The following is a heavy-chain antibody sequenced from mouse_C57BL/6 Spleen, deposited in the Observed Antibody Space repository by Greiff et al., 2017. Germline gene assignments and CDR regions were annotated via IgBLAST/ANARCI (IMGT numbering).Heavy chain of an antibody. CDR2: INPSNGGT. CDR1: GYTFTSYW. V-gene: IGHV1-53*01. Sequence: VQLQQPGTELVKPGPSVKLSCKASGYTFTSYWMHWVKQRPGQGLEWIGNINPSNGGTNYNEKFKSKATLTVDKSSSTAYMQLSSLTSEDSAVYYCARLDQYGIYWYFDVWGTGTTVTVSS. CDR3: ARLDQYGIYWYFDV. J-gene: IGHJ1*03. D-gene: IGHD2-1*01.